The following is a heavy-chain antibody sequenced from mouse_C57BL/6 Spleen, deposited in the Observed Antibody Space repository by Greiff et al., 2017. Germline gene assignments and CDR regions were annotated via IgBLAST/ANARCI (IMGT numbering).Heavy chain of an antibody. CDR2: IYPSSGDT. V-gene: IGHV1-81*01. CDR3: ARIWIVAAEFDY. CDR1: GYSFTSYG. Sequence: QVQLQPSGAELARPGASVKLSCKASGYSFTSYGISWVKQRPGQGLEWIGEIYPSSGDTPYNQQFKGKATLTADKSSSTAYMELRSLTSEDSAVYYCARIWIVAAEFDYGGQGTTVTGSA. J-gene: IGHJ3*01.